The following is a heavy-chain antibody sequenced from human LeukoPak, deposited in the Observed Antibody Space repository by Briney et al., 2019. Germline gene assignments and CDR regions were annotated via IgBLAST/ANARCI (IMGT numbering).Heavy chain of an antibody. CDR2: MNQDGSEK. Sequence: GGSLRLSCGASGFTFSNYWMSWVRQAPGKGLEWVANMNQDGSEKYYLDSVKGRFTISRDNAKNSLYLQMNSLRAEDTALYYCAKGNDYVWGGYRPYYFDYWGQGTLVTVSS. V-gene: IGHV3-7*03. D-gene: IGHD3-16*02. J-gene: IGHJ4*02. CDR1: GFTFSNYW. CDR3: AKGNDYVWGGYRPYYFDY.